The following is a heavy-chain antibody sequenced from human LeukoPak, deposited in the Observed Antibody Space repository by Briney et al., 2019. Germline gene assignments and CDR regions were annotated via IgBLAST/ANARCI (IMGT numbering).Heavy chain of an antibody. D-gene: IGHD5-12*01. J-gene: IGHJ4*02. Sequence: SETLSLTCTVSGGSISSGGYYWSWIRQHPGKGLECIGYIYYSGSTYYNPSLKSRVTISVDTSKNQFSLKLSSVTAADTAVYYCARARSGYGRPYYFDYWGQGTLVTVSS. CDR3: ARARSGYGRPYYFDY. CDR1: GGSISSGGYY. V-gene: IGHV4-31*03. CDR2: IYYSGST.